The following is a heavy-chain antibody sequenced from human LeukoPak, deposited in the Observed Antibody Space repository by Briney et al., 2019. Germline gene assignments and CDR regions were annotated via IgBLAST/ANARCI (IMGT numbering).Heavy chain of an antibody. CDR2: IKEDESEK. CDR3: ARGVYAYDY. CDR1: GFTLRSYW. D-gene: IGHD2-8*01. Sequence: GSLRLSCVASGFTLRSYWMSWVRQAPGKGLEVVAKIKEDESEKYYVDSVKGRFAISRDNDKNSVYLQMNSLRAEDTALYYCARGVYAYDYWGQGTLVTVSS. J-gene: IGHJ4*02. V-gene: IGHV3-7*01.